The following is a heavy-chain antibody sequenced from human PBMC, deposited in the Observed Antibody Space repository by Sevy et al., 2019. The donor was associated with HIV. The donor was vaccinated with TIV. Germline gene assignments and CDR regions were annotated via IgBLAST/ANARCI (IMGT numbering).Heavy chain of an antibody. CDR2: MKEDGSDK. J-gene: IGHJ4*02. V-gene: IGHV3-7*01. Sequence: GGSLRLSCAASGFTFSVYWMSWVRQAPGKGLEWVATMKEDGSDKDYVDSVKDRFTISRDNAKNSLYLQMNSLRAEDTAVYYGVREGVGGYSYSLDCWGQGTLVTVSS. CDR3: VREGVGGYSYSLDC. CDR1: GFTFSVYW. D-gene: IGHD5-18*01.